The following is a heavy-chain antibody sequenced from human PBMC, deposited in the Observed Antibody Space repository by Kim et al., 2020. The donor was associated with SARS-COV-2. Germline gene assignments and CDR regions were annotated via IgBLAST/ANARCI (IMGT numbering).Heavy chain of an antibody. D-gene: IGHD3-10*01. Sequence: GGSLRLSCAASGFTFSSYSMNWVRQAPGKGLEWVSSISSSSSYTYYADSVKGRFTISRDNAKNSLYLQMNSLRAEDTAVYYCASDMGTMVRGYYYGLDVWGQETTVTVSS. V-gene: IGHV3-21*04. CDR2: ISSSSSYT. CDR3: ASDMGTMVRGYYYGLDV. J-gene: IGHJ6*01. CDR1: GFTFSSYS.